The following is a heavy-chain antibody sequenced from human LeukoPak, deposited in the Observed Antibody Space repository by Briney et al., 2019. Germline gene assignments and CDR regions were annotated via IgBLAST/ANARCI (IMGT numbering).Heavy chain of an antibody. CDR1: GFTFNTYT. J-gene: IGHJ4*02. V-gene: IGHV3-21*01. D-gene: IGHD3-9*01. CDR2: ITASSTAI. CDR3: ARTYYDILTGYNPYFDY. Sequence: GGSLRLSCAASGFTFNTYTMNWVRQPPGQGLEWVSSITASSTAIYSADSVKGRFTISRDNAKNFLYLQMNSLRAEDTAVYYCARTYYDILTGYNPYFDYWGQGILVTVSS.